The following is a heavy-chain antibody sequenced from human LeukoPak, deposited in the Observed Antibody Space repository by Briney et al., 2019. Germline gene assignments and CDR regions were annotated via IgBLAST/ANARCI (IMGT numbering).Heavy chain of an antibody. V-gene: IGHV4-59*01. D-gene: IGHD6-13*01. J-gene: IGHJ6*02. CDR1: GGSLTYYY. CDR2: IYYSGST. CDR3: ARHDEVETRGSSSWYDYYGMDV. Sequence: SETLSLTCSVSGGSLTYYYWTWIRQPPGRRPEWIGFIYYSGSTNYNPSLESRVAFSVDTSKNQVSLKLSSVTAADTAIYYCARHDEVETRGSSSWYDYYGMDVWGQGTTVTVSS.